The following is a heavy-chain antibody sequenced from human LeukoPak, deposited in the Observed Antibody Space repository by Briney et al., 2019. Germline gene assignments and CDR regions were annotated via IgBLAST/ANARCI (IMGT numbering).Heavy chain of an antibody. CDR2: IYHSGST. J-gene: IGHJ3*02. V-gene: IGHV4-38-2*02. CDR3: ARDGYYDSSGNGAFNI. D-gene: IGHD3-22*01. CDR1: GYSISSGYY. Sequence: SETLSLTCTVSGYSISSGYYWGWIRQPPGKGLEWIGSIYHSGSTYYNPSLKSRVTISVDTSKNQFSLKLSSVTAADTAVYYCARDGYYDSSGNGAFNIWGKGKMFTAS.